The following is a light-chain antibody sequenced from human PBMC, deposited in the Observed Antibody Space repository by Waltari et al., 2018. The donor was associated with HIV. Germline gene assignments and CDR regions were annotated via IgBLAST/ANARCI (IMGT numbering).Light chain of an antibody. CDR3: AAWDDSRSGQV. J-gene: IGLJ3*02. Sequence: QSVLTQPPSASGTPGQRVTISCSGSSSNIGSNYVYWYQQLPGTAPKLLIDRNNQRPSGFPDRLSGYKSGTSASLAIRGLRSEDEPDYYCAAWDDSRSGQVFGGGTKLTVL. CDR2: RNN. V-gene: IGLV1-47*01. CDR1: SSNIGSNY.